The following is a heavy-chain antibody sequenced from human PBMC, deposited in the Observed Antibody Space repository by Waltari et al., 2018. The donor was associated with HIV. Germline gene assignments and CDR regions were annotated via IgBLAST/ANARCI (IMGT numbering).Heavy chain of an antibody. V-gene: IGHV3-9*01. J-gene: IGHJ5*02. Sequence: EVQLVESGGGLVQHGRSLRLSCAAPGFTFDDYAMHWVRQPPGKGLEWVSGISWNSGSIDYADSVKGRFTISRDNTKNSLYLQMNSVRAEDTALYYCAKDRGPFIAVAGTWGQGTLVTVSS. CDR2: ISWNSGSI. D-gene: IGHD6-19*01. CDR3: AKDRGPFIAVAGT. CDR1: GFTFDDYA.